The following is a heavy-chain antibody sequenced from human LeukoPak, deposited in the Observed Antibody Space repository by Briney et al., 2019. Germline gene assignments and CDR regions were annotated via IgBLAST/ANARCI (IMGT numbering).Heavy chain of an antibody. J-gene: IGHJ4*02. V-gene: IGHV3-74*01. Sequence: GGSLRLSCTASEFSFSGHWMHWARQLPGKGLVWVSRISPTGSTTSYADSVKGRFTISRDNAKNTLYLQMNSLRAEDTAVYYCAVRIDSSGYYLRWGQGTLVTVSS. CDR1: EFSFSGHW. D-gene: IGHD3-22*01. CDR2: ISPTGSTT. CDR3: AVRIDSSGYYLR.